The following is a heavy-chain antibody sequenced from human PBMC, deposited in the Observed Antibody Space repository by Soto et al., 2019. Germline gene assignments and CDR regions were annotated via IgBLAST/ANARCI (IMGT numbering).Heavy chain of an antibody. Sequence: KASETLSLTCTVSGGSISSGGYYWSWIRQHPGKGLEWIGYIYYSGSTYYNPSLKSRVTISVDTSKNQFSLKLSSVTAADTAVYYCARGYSYGGGIFDYWGQGTLVTVSS. CDR1: GGSISSGGYY. V-gene: IGHV4-31*02. CDR3: ARGYSYGGGIFDY. CDR2: IYYSGST. D-gene: IGHD5-18*01. J-gene: IGHJ4*02.